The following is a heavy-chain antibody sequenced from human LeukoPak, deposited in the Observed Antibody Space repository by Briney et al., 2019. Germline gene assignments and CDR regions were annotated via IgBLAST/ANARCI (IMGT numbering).Heavy chain of an antibody. D-gene: IGHD2-21*01. Sequence: ASVKVSCKTSGYSFTDYYMHWVRQAPGQGLEWMGWINPNSGGTSSAQKFQGRVTMTRDTSISTVYMEVSWLTSDDTAIYYCARADRPHGGPYLIGPWGQGTLVTVSS. J-gene: IGHJ5*02. CDR2: INPNSGGT. V-gene: IGHV1-2*02. CDR3: ARADRPHGGPYLIGP. CDR1: GYSFTDYY.